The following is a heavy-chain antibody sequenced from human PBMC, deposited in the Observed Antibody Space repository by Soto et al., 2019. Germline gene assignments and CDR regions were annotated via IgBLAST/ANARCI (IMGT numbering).Heavy chain of an antibody. D-gene: IGHD2-8*02. CDR3: ASSVLVTSTMNYFDL. V-gene: IGHV5-51*01. Sequence: PGESLKISCQPSGYSFSNFWIAWGRQMPGEGLEWLGIIYPDDSDTRYSPSFLGQVTISADKSIKTTYLQWSSLKASDTAIYFCASSVLVTSTMNYFDLWGQGTLVTV. J-gene: IGHJ4*02. CDR2: IYPDDSDT. CDR1: GYSFSNFW.